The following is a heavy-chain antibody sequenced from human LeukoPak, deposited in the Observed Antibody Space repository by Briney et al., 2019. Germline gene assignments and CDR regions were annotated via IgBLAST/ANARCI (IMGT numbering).Heavy chain of an antibody. J-gene: IGHJ5*02. CDR1: GYTFTGYY. CDR2: INPNSGGT. V-gene: IGHV1-2*02. Sequence: ASVKVSCKASGYTFTGYYMHWVRQAPGQGLEWMGWINPNSGGTNYAQKFQGRVTMTRDTSISTAYMELSRLRSDDTAVYYCARDPQPPGGLLWFGEPPYNWFDPWGQGTLVTVSS. D-gene: IGHD3-10*01. CDR3: ARDPQPPGGLLWFGEPPYNWFDP.